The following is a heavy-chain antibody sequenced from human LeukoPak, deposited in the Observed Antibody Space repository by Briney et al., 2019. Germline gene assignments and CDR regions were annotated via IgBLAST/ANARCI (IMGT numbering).Heavy chain of an antibody. J-gene: IGHJ4*02. CDR2: INAYNGNT. D-gene: IGHD3-10*01. V-gene: IGHV1-18*01. CDR3: STVGSGTAFLTYTY. CDR1: GFTFTTYG. Sequence: ASVKVSCRASGFTFTTYGISWVRQAPGQGLEWMGWINAYNGNTKYAQKFRGRVTMTTDTSTSTAYLELRWLRTDDTAVYYCSTVGSGTAFLTYTYWGQGTQVTVSS.